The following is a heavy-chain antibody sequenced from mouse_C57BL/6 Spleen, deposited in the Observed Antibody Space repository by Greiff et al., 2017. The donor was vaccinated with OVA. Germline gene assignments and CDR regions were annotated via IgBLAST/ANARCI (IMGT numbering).Heavy chain of an antibody. V-gene: IGHV5-4*01. CDR1: GFTFSSYA. J-gene: IGHJ2*01. CDR2: ISDGGSYT. Sequence: EVQLQESGGGLVKPGGSLKLSCAASGFTFSSYAMSWVRQTPEKRLEWVATISDGGSYTYYPDNVKGRFTISRDNAKNNLYLQMSHLKSEDTAMYYCARCPYYGNYVFFDYWGQGTTLTVSS. D-gene: IGHD2-10*01. CDR3: ARCPYYGNYVFFDY.